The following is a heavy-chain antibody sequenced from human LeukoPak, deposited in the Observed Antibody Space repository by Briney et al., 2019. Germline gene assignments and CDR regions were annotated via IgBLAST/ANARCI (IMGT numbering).Heavy chain of an antibody. CDR2: IIPIFGTA. Sequence: ASVKVSCKASGGTFSSYAISWVRQAPGQGLEWMGGIIPIFGTANYAQKFQGRVTITADESTSTAYMELSSLRSEDTAVYYCARWGDGGSFPAPRHPKYYFDYWGQGTLVTVSS. CDR1: GGTFSSYA. D-gene: IGHD2-15*01. V-gene: IGHV1-69*13. CDR3: ARWGDGGSFPAPRHPKYYFDY. J-gene: IGHJ4*02.